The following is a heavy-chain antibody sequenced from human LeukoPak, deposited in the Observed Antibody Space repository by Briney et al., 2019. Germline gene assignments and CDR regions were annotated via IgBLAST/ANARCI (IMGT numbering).Heavy chain of an antibody. CDR1: GGSLSSSSYY. Sequence: PSETVSLTCNVSGGSLSSSSYYWGWIRQPPGKGLEWIGSIYYSGRHYYNPSLKSRVTISVDTSKNQFSLKLSSVTAADTTVYYCARLREDYDSSGLQNNAFDIWGQGTVVTVSS. CDR2: IYYSGRH. CDR3: ARLREDYDSSGLQNNAFDI. D-gene: IGHD3-22*01. J-gene: IGHJ3*02. V-gene: IGHV4-39*01.